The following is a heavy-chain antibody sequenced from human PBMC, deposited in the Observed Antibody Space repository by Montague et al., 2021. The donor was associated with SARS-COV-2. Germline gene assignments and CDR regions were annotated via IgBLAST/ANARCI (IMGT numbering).Heavy chain of an antibody. CDR1: GGSISSYY. Sequence: SETLSLTCTVSGGSISSYYWNWVRQSPGKGLEWIGYINYSGSANYNPSLKSRVTISVDTSKNQLSLNLSSVTAADTAVYYCARRGVVAIPVVVEYYYGMDVWGQGTTVTVSS. D-gene: IGHD3-10*01. CDR2: INYSGSA. J-gene: IGHJ6*02. CDR3: ARRGVVAIPVVVEYYYGMDV. V-gene: IGHV4-59*01.